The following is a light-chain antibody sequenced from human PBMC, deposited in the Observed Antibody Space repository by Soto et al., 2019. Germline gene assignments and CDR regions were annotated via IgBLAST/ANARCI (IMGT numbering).Light chain of an antibody. CDR1: QNVGSN. J-gene: IGKJ5*01. Sequence: EIVMTQSPATLSVSPGERATLSCRASQNVGSNLAWYQQKPGRAPRLIIYGASTRATGIPARFSGSGSVTEFTLTISSLQSEDVALYYCQQYNNWPITLGQGTRLEIK. CDR2: GAS. V-gene: IGKV3D-15*01. CDR3: QQYNNWPIT.